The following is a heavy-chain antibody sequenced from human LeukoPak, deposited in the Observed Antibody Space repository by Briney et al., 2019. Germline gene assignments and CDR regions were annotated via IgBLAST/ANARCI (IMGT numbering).Heavy chain of an antibody. Sequence: GGSLRLPCAASGFTFSSYWMSWVRQAPGKGLEWVANINQHGSEKYYVDSVKGRFTISRDNAKNSLHLQMNSLRAEDTAVYYCARHTYSSDWFLDAFDIWGQGTMVTVSS. D-gene: IGHD6-19*01. CDR2: INQHGSEK. CDR3: ARHTYSSDWFLDAFDI. J-gene: IGHJ3*02. V-gene: IGHV3-7*01. CDR1: GFTFSSYW.